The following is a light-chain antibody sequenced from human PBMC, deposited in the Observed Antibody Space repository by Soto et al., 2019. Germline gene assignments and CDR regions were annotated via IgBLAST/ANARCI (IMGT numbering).Light chain of an antibody. V-gene: IGLV3-21*04. CDR2: YDT. CDR3: QVWDSSSAHSV. J-gene: IGLJ1*01. CDR1: NIGGKS. Sequence: SYELTQPPSVSVAPGTTARITCGGNNIGGKSVHWYQQRPGQAPVLVIYYDTDRPSGMPERFSGSNSGNTDTLTISRVEAGDEANYYCQVWDSSSAHSVFGPGTKVTVL.